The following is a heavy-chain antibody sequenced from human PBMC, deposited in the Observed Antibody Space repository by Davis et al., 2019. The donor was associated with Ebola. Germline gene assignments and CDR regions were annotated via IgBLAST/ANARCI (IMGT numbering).Heavy chain of an antibody. V-gene: IGHV5-51*01. CDR1: DYSFAIYW. D-gene: IGHD5-18*01. CDR3: ARGRLEDAAIVSFDF. CDR2: FYPRDSRS. Sequence: KVSCKGSDYSFAIYWIGWVRQTPGKGLEWMGIFYPRDSRSRYSPSFQGQVTMSVDKSIDTAYLQWSSLKASDSATYYCARGRLEDAAIVSFDFWGQGTLVTVSS. J-gene: IGHJ4*02.